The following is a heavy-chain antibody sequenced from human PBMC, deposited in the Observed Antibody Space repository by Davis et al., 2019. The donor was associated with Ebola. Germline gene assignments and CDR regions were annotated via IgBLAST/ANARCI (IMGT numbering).Heavy chain of an antibody. CDR3: ARVVLIHGDIVLVGEDYYYGMDV. J-gene: IGHJ6*02. V-gene: IGHV1-18*01. CDR1: GYTFTSYG. Sequence: ASVKVSCKASGYTFTSYGISWVRQAPGQGLEWMGWISAYNGNTNYAQKLQGRVTMTTDTSTSTAYMELRSLRSDDTAVYYCARVVLIHGDIVLVGEDYYYGMDVWGQGTTVTVSS. CDR2: ISAYNGNT. D-gene: IGHD2-2*01.